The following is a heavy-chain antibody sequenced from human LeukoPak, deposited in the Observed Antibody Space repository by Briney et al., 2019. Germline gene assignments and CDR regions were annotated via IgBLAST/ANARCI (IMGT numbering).Heavy chain of an antibody. V-gene: IGHV3-53*01. CDR3: ATKRGYSYGLDY. D-gene: IGHD5-18*01. CDR2: IYSGGTT. CDR1: GFTISNNY. J-gene: IGHJ4*02. Sequence: GGSLRLSCAASGFTISNNYMNWVRQAPGKGLEWVSVIYSGGTTYYADSVKGRFTISRDNSKNTLYLQMNSLRAEDTAVYYCATKRGYSYGLDYWGQGTLVTVSS.